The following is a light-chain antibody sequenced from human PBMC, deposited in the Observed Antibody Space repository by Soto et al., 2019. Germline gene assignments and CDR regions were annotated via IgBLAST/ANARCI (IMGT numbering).Light chain of an antibody. V-gene: IGLV2-14*01. CDR3: TSYTSSSTYV. J-gene: IGLJ1*01. CDR1: SSDVGGYNY. Sequence: QSALTQPASVSGSPGQSITISCTGTSSDVGGYNYVSWYQQHPGKAPKLMIYDVSKRPSGVSNRFSGSKSGNTASLTISGLQAEDGADYYCTSYTSSSTYVFGIGTKLTVL. CDR2: DVS.